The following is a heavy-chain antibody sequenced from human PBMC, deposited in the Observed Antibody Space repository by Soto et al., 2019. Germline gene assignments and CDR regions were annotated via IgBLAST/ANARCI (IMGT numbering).Heavy chain of an antibody. CDR2: ISAYNGNT. J-gene: IGHJ4*02. CDR1: GYTFTSYG. Sequence: ASVKVSCKASGYTFTSYGISWVRQAPGQGLEWMGWISAYNGNTNYAQKLQGRVTMTTDTSTSTAYMELRSLRSDDTAVYYCARTLYYDFWSGYYGGLDYWGQGTLVTVSS. CDR3: ARTLYYDFWSGYYGGLDY. V-gene: IGHV1-18*01. D-gene: IGHD3-3*01.